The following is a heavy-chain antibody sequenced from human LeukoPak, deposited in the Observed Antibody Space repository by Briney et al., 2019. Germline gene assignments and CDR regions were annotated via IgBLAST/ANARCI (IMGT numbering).Heavy chain of an antibody. CDR3: AKDVEGQVSFGY. D-gene: IGHD5-24*01. CDR2: ISGSGGSS. V-gene: IGHV3-23*01. Sequence: PGGSLRLSCAASGFTFSRNLMSWVRQAPGKGLEWVSSISGSGGSSYYADSVKGRFTMSRDNSKNTLYLQMSGLRAEDTAVYYCAKDVEGQVSFGYWGQGTLVTVS. J-gene: IGHJ4*02. CDR1: GFTFSRNL.